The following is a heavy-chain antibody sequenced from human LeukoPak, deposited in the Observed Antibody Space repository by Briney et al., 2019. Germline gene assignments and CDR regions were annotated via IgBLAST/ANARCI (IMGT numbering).Heavy chain of an antibody. J-gene: IGHJ4*02. CDR3: AKDYYGSALLNYFDY. CDR1: GFTFNSYA. V-gene: IGHV3-23*01. D-gene: IGHD3-10*01. CDR2: ISGSGGST. Sequence: GGSLRLSCAASGFTFNSYAMGWVRQAPGKGLEWVSNISGSGGSTYYADSVKGRFTISRDISKNTLYLQMNSLRAEDTAVYYCAKDYYGSALLNYFDYWGQGTLVTVSS.